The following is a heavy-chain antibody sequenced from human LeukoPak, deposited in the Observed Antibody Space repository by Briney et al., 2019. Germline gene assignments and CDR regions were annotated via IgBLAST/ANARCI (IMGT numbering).Heavy chain of an antibody. CDR3: AREESEAFDY. J-gene: IGHJ4*02. Sequence: SETLSLTCTVSGGSISSSSYYWGWIRQPPGKGLEWIGSIYYSGSTYYNPSLKSRVTISVDTSKNQFSLKLSSVTAADTAVYFCAREESEAFDYWGQGTLVTVSP. V-gene: IGHV4-39*07. CDR1: GGSISSSSYY. CDR2: IYYSGST.